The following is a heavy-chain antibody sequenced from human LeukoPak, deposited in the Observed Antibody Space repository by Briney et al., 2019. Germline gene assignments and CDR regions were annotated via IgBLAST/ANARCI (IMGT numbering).Heavy chain of an antibody. CDR3: ARHVRFLEWLFPQLYGMGV. Sequence: GASVKVSCKASGYTFTGYGISWVRQAPGQGLEWMGGIIPIFGTANYAQKFQGRVTITADESTSTAYMELSSLRSEDTAVYYCARHVRFLEWLFPQLYGMGVWGQGTTVTVSS. CDR2: IIPIFGTA. CDR1: GYTFTGYG. D-gene: IGHD3-3*01. V-gene: IGHV1-69*13. J-gene: IGHJ6*02.